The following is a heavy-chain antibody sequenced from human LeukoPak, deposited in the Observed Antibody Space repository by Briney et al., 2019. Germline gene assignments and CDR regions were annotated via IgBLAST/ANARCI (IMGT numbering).Heavy chain of an antibody. CDR1: GYTFTSYG. J-gene: IGHJ4*02. Sequence: GASVKVSCKASGYTFTSYGISWVRQAPGQGLEWMGWISAYNGNTNYAQKLQGRVTMTTDTSTSTAYMELRSLRSDDTAVYYCARDLGDYVWGSYRYGSTYYFDYWGQGTLVTVSS. D-gene: IGHD3-16*02. V-gene: IGHV1-18*01. CDR2: ISAYNGNT. CDR3: ARDLGDYVWGSYRYGSTYYFDY.